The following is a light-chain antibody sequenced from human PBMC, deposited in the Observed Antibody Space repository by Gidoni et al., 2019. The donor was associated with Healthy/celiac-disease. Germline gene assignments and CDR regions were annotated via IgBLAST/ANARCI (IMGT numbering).Light chain of an antibody. CDR2: DAS. CDR3: QQRRNWPPIT. V-gene: IGKV3-11*01. Sequence: IVFTQSPATLSLSPGEIATLTCMASQSVTSYVAWYQQKPGQAPRLLIYDASNRTTGIPARFSGSGSGTDFTLTISSLEPEDFAVYYCQQRRNWPPITFGQGTRLEIK. CDR1: QSVTSY. J-gene: IGKJ5*01.